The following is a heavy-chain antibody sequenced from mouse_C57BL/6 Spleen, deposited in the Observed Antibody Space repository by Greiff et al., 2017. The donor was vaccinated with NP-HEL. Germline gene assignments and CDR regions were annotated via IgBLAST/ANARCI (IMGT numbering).Heavy chain of an antibody. Sequence: QVQLQQSGAELMKPGASVKLSCKATGYTFTGYWIEWVKQRPGHGLEWIGEILPGSGSTNYNEKFKGKATFTADTSSNTAYMQLSSLTTEDSANYYCAREAITTVGQASPSWFAYWGQGTLVTVSA. CDR2: ILPGSGST. CDR3: AREAITTVGQASPSWFAY. CDR1: GYTFTGYW. D-gene: IGHD1-1*01. J-gene: IGHJ3*01. V-gene: IGHV1-9*01.